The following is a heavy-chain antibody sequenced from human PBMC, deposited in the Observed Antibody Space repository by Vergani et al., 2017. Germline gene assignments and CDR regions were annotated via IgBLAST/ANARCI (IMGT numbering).Heavy chain of an antibody. CDR2: IYYSGST. V-gene: IGHV4-39*01. J-gene: IGHJ4*02. D-gene: IGHD4-17*01. CDR1: GGSISSSSYY. Sequence: QVQLQESGPGLVKPSQTLSLTCTVSGGSISSSSYYWGWIRQPPGKGLEWIGSIYYSGSTYYNPSLKSRVTISVDTSKNQFSLKLSSVTAADTAVYYCARLAVATDGDYFVFDYWGQGTLVTVSS. CDR3: ARLAVATDGDYFVFDY.